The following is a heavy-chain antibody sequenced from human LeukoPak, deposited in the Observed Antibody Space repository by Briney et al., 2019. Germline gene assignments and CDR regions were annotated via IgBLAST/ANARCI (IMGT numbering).Heavy chain of an antibody. CDR1: GFPVSSNY. D-gene: IGHD5-12*01. CDR3: ARGLPLGFDY. V-gene: IGHV3-66*01. CDR2: IYSGGST. J-gene: IGHJ4*02. Sequence: GGSLLLSCAASGFPVSSNYMNWARPAPGKGLEWVSVIYSGGSTYYRDSVEGRLTIPRDNSKNTLHLQMNSLRSEHTAVYYCARGLPLGFDYWGQGTLVTVSS.